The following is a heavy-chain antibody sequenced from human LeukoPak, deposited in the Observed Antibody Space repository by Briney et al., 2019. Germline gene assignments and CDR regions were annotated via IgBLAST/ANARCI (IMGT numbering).Heavy chain of an antibody. CDR2: ISSGSSYI. J-gene: IGHJ6*02. V-gene: IGHV3-21*01. D-gene: IGHD5-24*01. CDR1: GFTFSGSS. Sequence: PGGPLRLSCAASGFTFSGSSMNWVRQAPGKGLEWVSSISSGSSYIYYSDSVKGRFTISRDNAKNSLYLQMNSLRAEDTAVYYCARTRDGFSYYYGMDVWGQGTTVTVSS. CDR3: ARTRDGFSYYYGMDV.